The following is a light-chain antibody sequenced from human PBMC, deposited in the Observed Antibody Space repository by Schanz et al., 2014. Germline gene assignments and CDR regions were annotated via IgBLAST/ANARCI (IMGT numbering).Light chain of an antibody. CDR1: QSVSSTF. Sequence: EIVLTQSPGTLSLSPGERATLSCRASQSVSSTFLAWYQQKPGQGPRLLIYGTSTRATGIPARFGGSGSGTDFTLTISRLAPEDFAFYYCQHRSYWRGTFGQGTKLEIK. V-gene: IGKV3D-20*02. J-gene: IGKJ2*02. CDR3: QHRSYWRGT. CDR2: GTS.